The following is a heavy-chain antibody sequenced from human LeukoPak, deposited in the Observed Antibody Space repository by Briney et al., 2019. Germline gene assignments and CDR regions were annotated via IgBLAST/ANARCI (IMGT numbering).Heavy chain of an antibody. CDR1: GYTFTRYY. CDR2: INPNSGGT. J-gene: IGHJ4*02. Sequence: AAVKVSCKASGYTFTRYYMHRVRQAPGQRLEGIGWINPNSGGTNYAQKFQGRATMTRDTSISTAYMELSRLRSDDTAVYYCARDLTTMVRGVIMVHWGQGTLVTVSS. CDR3: ARDLTTMVRGVIMVH. D-gene: IGHD3-10*01. V-gene: IGHV1-2*02.